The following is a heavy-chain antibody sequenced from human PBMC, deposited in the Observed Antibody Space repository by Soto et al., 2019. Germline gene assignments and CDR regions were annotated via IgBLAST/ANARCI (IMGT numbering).Heavy chain of an antibody. V-gene: IGHV3-23*01. J-gene: IGHJ6*03. CDR1: GFTFSSYA. CDR2: ISGSGGST. CDR3: ATDFTSDYYYSMDV. Sequence: GGALRLSCAASGFTFSSYAMSWVRQAPGKGLEWVSAISGSGGSTYYADSVKGRFTISRDNSKNTLYLQMNSLRAEDTAVYYYATDFTSDYYYSMDVWRKGTTVTVSS.